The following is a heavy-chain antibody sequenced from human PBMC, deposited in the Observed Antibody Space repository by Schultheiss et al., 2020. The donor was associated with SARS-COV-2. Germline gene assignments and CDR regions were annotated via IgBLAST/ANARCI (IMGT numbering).Heavy chain of an antibody. CDR2: IYYSGST. D-gene: IGHD6-25*01. J-gene: IGHJ6*02. V-gene: IGHV4-59*01. Sequence: SETLSLTFTVSGGSISSYYWSWIRQPPGKGLEWIGYIYYSGSTNYNPSLKSRVTISVDTSKNQFSLKLSSVTAADTAVYYCARDNGFYAMDVWGQGTTVTVSS. CDR3: ARDNGFYAMDV. CDR1: GGSISSYY.